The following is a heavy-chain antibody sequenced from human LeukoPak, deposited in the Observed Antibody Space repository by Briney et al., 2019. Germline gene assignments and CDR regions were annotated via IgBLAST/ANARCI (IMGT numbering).Heavy chain of an antibody. CDR1: GGSISSYY. J-gene: IGHJ4*02. Sequence: KPSETLSLTCTVSGGSISSYYWSWIRQAPGKGLEWIANIDYSGNTIYNPALKSRVTMSVDTSKNQFSLKLSSVTAADTAVYYCARGVAAAGTVFDYWGQGTLVTVSS. D-gene: IGHD6-13*01. CDR2: IDYSGNT. CDR3: ARGVAAAGTVFDY. V-gene: IGHV4-59*01.